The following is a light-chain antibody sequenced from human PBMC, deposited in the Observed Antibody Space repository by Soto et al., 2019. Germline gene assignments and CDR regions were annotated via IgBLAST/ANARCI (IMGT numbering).Light chain of an antibody. CDR3: EYYGNTII. CDR2: DAS. J-gene: IGKJ4*01. V-gene: IGKV3-11*01. Sequence: EIVLTQSPATLSLSPGERATLSCRASQSVSSYLAWYQQRPGQAPRLLIYDASNRATGIPARFSGSGSGTDLTLTFSRLEPEDTAVYYCEYYGNTIIFGGGTQVDI. CDR1: QSVSSY.